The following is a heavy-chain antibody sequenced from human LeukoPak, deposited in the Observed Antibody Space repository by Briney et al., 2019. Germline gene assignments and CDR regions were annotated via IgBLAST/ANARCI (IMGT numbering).Heavy chain of an antibody. Sequence: GGSLRLSCAASGFTFSSYTMNWVRQAPGKGLEWVSFISSSSSYIYYADSVKGRFTISGDNAKNSLHLQMNSLRAEDTAVYYCARSGYSSGWDYWGQGTLVTVSS. V-gene: IGHV3-21*01. CDR1: GFTFSSYT. J-gene: IGHJ4*02. CDR3: ARSGYSSGWDY. D-gene: IGHD6-19*01. CDR2: ISSSSSYI.